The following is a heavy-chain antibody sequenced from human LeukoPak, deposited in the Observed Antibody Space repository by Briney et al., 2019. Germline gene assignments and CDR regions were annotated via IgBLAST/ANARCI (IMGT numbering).Heavy chain of an antibody. CDR3: TRDGATLDY. CDR2: IRSKAYGATT. Sequence: PGGSLRLPCTASGFTFGDYTMSWVRQAPGKGLEWVGFIRSKAYGATTEYAASVKGRFTISRDDSKSIAYLQMNSLKTEDTAMYYCTRDGATLDYWGQGTLVTVSS. V-gene: IGHV3-49*04. J-gene: IGHJ4*02. D-gene: IGHD1-26*01. CDR1: GFTFGDYT.